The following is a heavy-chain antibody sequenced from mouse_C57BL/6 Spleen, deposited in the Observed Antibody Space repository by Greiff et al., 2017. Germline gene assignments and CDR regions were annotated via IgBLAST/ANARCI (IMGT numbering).Heavy chain of an antibody. CDR2: IYPRDGST. V-gene: IGHV1-85*01. J-gene: IGHJ1*03. D-gene: IGHD1-1*01. Sequence: VQLVESGPELVKPGASVKLSCKASGCTFTSYDINWVKQRPGQGLEWIGWIYPRDGSTKYNAKFKGKATLTVDTSSSTAFMELHSLTSEDSAVYFCARSGYYGSSYVNWYFDVWGTGTTVTVSS. CDR1: GCTFTSYD. CDR3: ARSGYYGSSYVNWYFDV.